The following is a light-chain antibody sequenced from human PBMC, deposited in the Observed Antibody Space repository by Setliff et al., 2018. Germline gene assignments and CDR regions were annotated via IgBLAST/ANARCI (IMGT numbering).Light chain of an antibody. CDR2: EVN. Sequence: QSALTQPASVSGSPRQSITISCTGTSSDIGNFNFVSWYQQHPGKAPKLIIYEVNIRPSGVSDRFSGSKSGNTASLTISGLQAEDEADYFCSSYTTSSALYVFGTGTKVT. CDR3: SSYTTSSALYV. CDR1: SSDIGNFNF. J-gene: IGLJ1*01. V-gene: IGLV2-14*01.